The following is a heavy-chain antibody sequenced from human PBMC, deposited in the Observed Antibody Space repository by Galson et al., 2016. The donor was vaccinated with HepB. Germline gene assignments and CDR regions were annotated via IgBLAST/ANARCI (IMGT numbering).Heavy chain of an antibody. Sequence: SLRLSCAASGFTFTTYWMSWVRQAPGKGLEWVANIRQDGSEKHYVDSVKGRFSISRDNAKNSLYLQMNSLRAEDTAVYYCASHNVLAVACLDVWGQGTTVTVSS. V-gene: IGHV3-7*01. CDR2: IRQDGSEK. D-gene: IGHD4-23*01. CDR1: GFTFTTYW. CDR3: ASHNVLAVACLDV. J-gene: IGHJ6*02.